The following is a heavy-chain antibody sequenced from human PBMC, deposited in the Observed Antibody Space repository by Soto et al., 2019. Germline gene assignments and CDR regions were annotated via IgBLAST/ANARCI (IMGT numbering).Heavy chain of an antibody. CDR3: ASLPRGAGMGYYYGMDV. J-gene: IGHJ6*02. CDR1: GFTFSSYW. V-gene: IGHV3-7*01. CDR2: IKQDGSEK. D-gene: IGHD1-1*01. Sequence: EVQLVESGGGLVQPGGSLRLSCAASGFTFSSYWMSWVRQAPGKGLEWVANIKQDGSEKYYVDSVKGRVTISRDNTNNSLYLQMNGLRAGDTDVYYCASLPRGAGMGYYYGMDVWGQGTTVTVSS.